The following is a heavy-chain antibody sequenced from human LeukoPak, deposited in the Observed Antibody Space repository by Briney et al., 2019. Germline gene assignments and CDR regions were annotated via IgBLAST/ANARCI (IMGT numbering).Heavy chain of an antibody. J-gene: IGHJ4*02. CDR1: GFSFSDYA. Sequence: GGSLRLSCAASGFSFSDYAMHWVRQGPGKGLEWVAVISYSGQQKYYGDSVKGRFTVSRDNPKNTLYLQMNNLRDDDTAVYYCARVFLERLTSGYFDNWGQGTLVTVSP. CDR2: ISYSGQQK. V-gene: IGHV3-30*04. CDR3: ARVFLERLTSGYFDN. D-gene: IGHD3-3*01.